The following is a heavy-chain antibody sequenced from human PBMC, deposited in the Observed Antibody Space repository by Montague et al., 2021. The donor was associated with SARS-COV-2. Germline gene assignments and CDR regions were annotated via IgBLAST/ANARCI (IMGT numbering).Heavy chain of an antibody. D-gene: IGHD2-2*01. CDR2: VFSGGNS. V-gene: IGHV4-59*11. J-gene: IGHJ3*01. CDR1: GAFITSHY. CDR3: VRDLYCRSTACIGNAFDV. Sequence: SETLSLTCTVSGAFITSHYWCWIRQPPGKGLEWIGNVFSGGNSKYKPSLKSRVTLSVDTSKNQFSLKLTSVTTADTALYYCVRDLYCRSTACIGNAFDVWGQGTMVSVFS.